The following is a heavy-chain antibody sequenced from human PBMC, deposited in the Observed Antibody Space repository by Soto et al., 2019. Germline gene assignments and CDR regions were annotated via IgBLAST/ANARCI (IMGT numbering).Heavy chain of an antibody. CDR2: VHPSGST. V-gene: IGHV4-34*01. J-gene: IGHJ6*02. CDR1: SASLGDHY. D-gene: IGHD5-18*01. Sequence: ASLTLSLTCAVFSASLGDHYWGWLRQSQDKGLEWIGEVHPSGSTDYNPSLKSRLTLSLDTSKNQFSLKVASVTAADTAVYFCARGKPSGYRFGPRNFFYYGLDVWGPGTTVTVSS. CDR3: ARGKPSGYRFGPRNFFYYGLDV.